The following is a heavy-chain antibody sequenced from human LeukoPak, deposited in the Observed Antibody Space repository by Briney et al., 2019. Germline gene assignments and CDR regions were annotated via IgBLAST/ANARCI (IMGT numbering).Heavy chain of an antibody. CDR2: ICYSGST. CDR1: GGSISSGDYY. J-gene: IGHJ2*01. D-gene: IGHD4/OR15-4a*01. V-gene: IGHV4-30-4*01. CDR3: ARALTRLWYFDL. Sequence: PSQTLSLTCTVSGGSISSGDYYWSWIRQPPGKALEYIGYICYSGSTFYNPSLKSRVTISVDTSKNQFSLKLSSVTAADTAVYYCARALTRLWYFDLWGRGTLVTVSS.